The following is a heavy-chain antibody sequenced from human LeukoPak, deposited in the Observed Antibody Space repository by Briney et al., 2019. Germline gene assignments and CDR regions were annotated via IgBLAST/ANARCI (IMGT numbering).Heavy chain of an antibody. D-gene: IGHD2-15*01. CDR1: GFTFSTYE. V-gene: IGHV3-48*03. CDR2: ISSNEITM. CDR3: ARARYCSGGNCYRSFDY. J-gene: IGHJ4*02. Sequence: PGGSLRLPCAASGFTFSTYEMNWVRQAPGKGLEWVSYISSNEITMYYADSVKGRFTISRDNAKNSLYLQINSLRAEDTAVYYCARARYCSGGNCYRSFDYWGQGTLVTVSS.